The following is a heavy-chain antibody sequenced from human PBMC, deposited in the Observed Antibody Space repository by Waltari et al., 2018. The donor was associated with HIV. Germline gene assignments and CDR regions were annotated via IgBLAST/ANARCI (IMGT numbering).Heavy chain of an antibody. CDR2: ISGSGGST. CDR3: AKLTYYFDSSGYYPRFYFDY. CDR1: GFTFRSYA. J-gene: IGHJ4*02. Sequence: EVQLLESGGGLVQPGGSLRLSCAASGFTFRSYAMSWVRQAPGKGLEWVSAISGSGGSTYSADSVKGRFTISRDNSKNTLYLQMNSLRAEDTAVYYCAKLTYYFDSSGYYPRFYFDYWGQGTLGTVSS. D-gene: IGHD3-22*01. V-gene: IGHV3-23*01.